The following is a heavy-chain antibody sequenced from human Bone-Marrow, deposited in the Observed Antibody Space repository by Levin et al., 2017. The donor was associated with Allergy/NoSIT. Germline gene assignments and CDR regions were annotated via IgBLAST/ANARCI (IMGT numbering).Heavy chain of an antibody. CDR1: GFTFSDYY. J-gene: IGHJ4*02. CDR2: ISSTGDII. D-gene: IGHD3-16*01. Sequence: PGGSLRLSCAASGFTFSDYYMYWVRQAPGKGLEWLSFISSTGDIIYYVDSVKGRFTISRDNVKNSLYLQMNSLRADDTAVYYCGQPYHWGQGTRVTVSS. CDR3: GQPYH. V-gene: IGHV3-11*01.